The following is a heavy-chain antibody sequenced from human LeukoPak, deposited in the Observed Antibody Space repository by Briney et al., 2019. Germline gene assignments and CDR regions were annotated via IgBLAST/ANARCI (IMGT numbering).Heavy chain of an antibody. CDR3: ARGPPYGSRSDYFDY. Sequence: GGSLRLSCAASGITSSDNFMSWIRQAPGKGLEWISYISKSDGTTYYADTVKGRFTISRDSAKKSVYLYMNSLRAEDTAVYYCARGPPYGSRSDYFDYWGQGTLVTVSS. CDR2: ISKSDGTT. D-gene: IGHD3-10*01. J-gene: IGHJ4*02. CDR1: GITSSDNF. V-gene: IGHV3-11*01.